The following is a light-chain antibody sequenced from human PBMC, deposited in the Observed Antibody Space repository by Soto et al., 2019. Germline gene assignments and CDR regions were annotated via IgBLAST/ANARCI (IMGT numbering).Light chain of an antibody. V-gene: IGKV3-15*01. J-gene: IGKJ4*01. CDR1: QSVAFH. CDR3: QQYKKWPPLT. Sequence: EIVMTQSPATLSVSPGETATLSCRASQSVAFHLAWYQQKPGQGPRLLIYGAFTRATGIPARFSGSGSGTEFTLPISSLQSEDFAVYYCQQYKKWPPLTFGGGTQVEIK. CDR2: GAF.